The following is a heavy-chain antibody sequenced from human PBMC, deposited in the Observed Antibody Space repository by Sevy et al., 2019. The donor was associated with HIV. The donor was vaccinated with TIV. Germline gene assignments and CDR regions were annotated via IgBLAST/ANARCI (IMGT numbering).Heavy chain of an antibody. J-gene: IGHJ4*02. Sequence: GGALRLSCAAAGFTFSNYAMSRVRKATGKGLEWLSTISGSGRNTYYPDSVRGRFTISRDNSMNTLYAQMNSLRAEDTAVYYCAKNLFYDSSGYSGLDYWGQGTLVTVSS. V-gene: IGHV3-23*01. CDR3: AKNLFYDSSGYSGLDY. D-gene: IGHD3-22*01. CDR1: GFTFSNYA. CDR2: ISGSGRNT.